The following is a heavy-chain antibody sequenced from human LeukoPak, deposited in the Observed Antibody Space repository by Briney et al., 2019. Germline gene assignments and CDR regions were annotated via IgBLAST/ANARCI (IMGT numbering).Heavy chain of an antibody. V-gene: IGHV3-30*04. Sequence: GGSLRLSCAASGFTFSSYAMHWVRQAPGKGLEWVAVISYDRSNKYYADSVKGRFTISRDNSKNTLYLQMNSLGAEDTAVYYCARDEGSSWYNEVWAFDIWGQGTMVTVSS. D-gene: IGHD6-13*01. CDR3: ARDEGSSWYNEVWAFDI. J-gene: IGHJ3*02. CDR2: ISYDRSNK. CDR1: GFTFSSYA.